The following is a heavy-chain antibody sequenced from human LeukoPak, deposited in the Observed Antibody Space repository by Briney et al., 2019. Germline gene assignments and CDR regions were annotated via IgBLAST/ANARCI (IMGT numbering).Heavy chain of an antibody. CDR3: GRDQGHLIVPAAIDY. Sequence: GASVKVSCKASGYTFTGYYMHWVRQAPGQGLEWMGWISTYNGNTNYAQKLQGRVTMTTDTSTRTAYMELRSLRSDDTAVYYCGRDQGHLIVPAAIDYWGQGTLVTVSS. CDR1: GYTFTGYY. D-gene: IGHD2-2*02. V-gene: IGHV1-18*04. CDR2: ISTYNGNT. J-gene: IGHJ4*02.